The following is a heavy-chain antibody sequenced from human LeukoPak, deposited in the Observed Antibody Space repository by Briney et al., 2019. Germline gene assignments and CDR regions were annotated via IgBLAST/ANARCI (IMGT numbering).Heavy chain of an antibody. J-gene: IGHJ4*02. Sequence: SVKVSCKASGGTSSSYAISWVRQAPGQGLEWMGRIIPAFGTPNYAQNFQGRVTITTDESRTTAYMELRSLRSEDTAVYYCVRMKYYDLWSGDDYWGQGTLVTASS. CDR1: GGTSSSYA. D-gene: IGHD3-3*01. CDR2: IIPAFGTP. CDR3: VRMKYYDLWSGDDY. V-gene: IGHV1-69*05.